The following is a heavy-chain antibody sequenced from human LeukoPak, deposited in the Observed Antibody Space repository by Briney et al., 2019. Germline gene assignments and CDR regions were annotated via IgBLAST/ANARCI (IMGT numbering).Heavy chain of an antibody. D-gene: IGHD3-3*01. Sequence: ASVKVSCKACGYTFTSYYMHWVRQAPGQGLEWMGIINPSGGSTSYAQKFQGRVTMTRDTSTSTVYMELSSLRSEDTAVYYCARATIFGVVIFSLDYWGQGTLVTVSS. CDR3: ARATIFGVVIFSLDY. CDR1: GYTFTSYY. CDR2: INPSGGST. V-gene: IGHV1-46*01. J-gene: IGHJ4*02.